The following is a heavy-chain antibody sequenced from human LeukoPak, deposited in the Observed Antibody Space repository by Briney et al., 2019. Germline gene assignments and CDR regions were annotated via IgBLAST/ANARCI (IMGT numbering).Heavy chain of an antibody. D-gene: IGHD4-17*01. CDR2: IYYSGST. V-gene: IGHV4-59*01. CDR3: ARRGVYGAYDAFDI. J-gene: IGHJ3*02. Sequence: SETLSLTCTVSGFSISSYYWSWLRQPPGKGLEWIGYIYYSGSTNYNPSLKSRVTISVDTSKNQFSLKLSSVTAADTAVYYCARRGVYGAYDAFDIWGQGTMVTVSS. CDR1: GFSISSYY.